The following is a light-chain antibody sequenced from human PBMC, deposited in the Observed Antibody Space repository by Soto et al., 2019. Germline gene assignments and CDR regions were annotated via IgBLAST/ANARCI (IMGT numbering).Light chain of an antibody. CDR2: DAS. V-gene: IGKV3-11*01. Sequence: EIVLTQSPATLSLSPGERATLSCRASQSVGSYLAWYQQKLGQAPRLLIYDASNRATGIPARFSGSGSGTDFTLTISSLEPEDFAVYYCQQRSNWPRTFGQGTKEEIK. CDR1: QSVGSY. CDR3: QQRSNWPRT. J-gene: IGKJ1*01.